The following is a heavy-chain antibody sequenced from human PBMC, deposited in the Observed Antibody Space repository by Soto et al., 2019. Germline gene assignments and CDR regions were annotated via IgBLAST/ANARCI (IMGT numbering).Heavy chain of an antibody. D-gene: IGHD6-13*01. CDR2: IIPLFGTT. Sequence: ASVKVSCKASGGTFSSYTIAWVRQAPGQGLEWMGEIIPLFGTTNYVEKFQGRLTITADASTSTAYMELSSLRSEDTAMYYCGRDSIAAAGTDYWGHGTLVTVSS. CDR3: GRDSIAAAGTDY. CDR1: GGTFSSYT. V-gene: IGHV1-69*13. J-gene: IGHJ4*01.